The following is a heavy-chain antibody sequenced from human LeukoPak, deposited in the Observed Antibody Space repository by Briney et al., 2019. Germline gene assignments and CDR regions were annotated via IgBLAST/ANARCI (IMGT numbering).Heavy chain of an antibody. CDR2: IYPGDSDT. Sequence: GASLKISCKGSGYSFTSYWIGWVRQMPGKGLECMGIIYPGDSDTRYSPSFQGQVTISADKSISTASLQWSSLKASDTAMYFCARRDCSSISCYNWLNDAFDIWGQGTLVTVS. D-gene: IGHD2-2*02. CDR3: ARRDCSSISCYNWLNDAFDI. J-gene: IGHJ3*02. V-gene: IGHV5-51*01. CDR1: GYSFTSYW.